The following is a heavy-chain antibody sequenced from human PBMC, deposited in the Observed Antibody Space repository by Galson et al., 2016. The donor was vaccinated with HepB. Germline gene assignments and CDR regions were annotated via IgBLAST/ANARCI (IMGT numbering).Heavy chain of an antibody. J-gene: IGHJ5*02. CDR2: IKQDGSEK. CDR1: GFTFSSYW. V-gene: IGHV3-7*03. CDR3: AKRYCSGGSCYHVDH. Sequence: SLRLSCAASGFTFSSYWMSWVRQAPGKGLEWVANIKQDGSEKYYVDSVKGRFTVSRDNAKNSLYLQMNSLRAEDTAVYYCAKRYCSGGSCYHVDHWGQGTLVTVSS. D-gene: IGHD2-15*01.